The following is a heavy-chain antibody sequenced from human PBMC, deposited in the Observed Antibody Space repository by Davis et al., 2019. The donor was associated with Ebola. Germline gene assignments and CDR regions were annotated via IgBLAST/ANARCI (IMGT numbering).Heavy chain of an antibody. J-gene: IGHJ4*02. V-gene: IGHV4-59*01. CDR1: GGSISSYY. CDR3: ARRQGSKFDS. Sequence: SETLSLTCTVSGGSISSYYWSWIRQPPGKGLEWIGYIYYSGSTSYSPSLKSRVTISVDTSKNHFSLKLLSVTAADTAVYYCARRQGSKFDSWGQGTLVTVSS. CDR2: IYYSGST.